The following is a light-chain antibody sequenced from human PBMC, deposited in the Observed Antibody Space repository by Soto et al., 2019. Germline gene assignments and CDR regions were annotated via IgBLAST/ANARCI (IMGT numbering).Light chain of an antibody. CDR1: SSDVGGYNF. J-gene: IGLJ2*01. CDR3: SSYTSGSTLVV. CDR2: DLI. V-gene: IGLV2-14*01. Sequence: QSALTQPASVSGSPGQSITISCTGTSSDVGGYNFVSWYQQHPGKAPKLMIYDLINRPSGVSNRFSGSKSGNTASLTISGRQAEDEADYYCSSYTSGSTLVVFGGGTKLTV.